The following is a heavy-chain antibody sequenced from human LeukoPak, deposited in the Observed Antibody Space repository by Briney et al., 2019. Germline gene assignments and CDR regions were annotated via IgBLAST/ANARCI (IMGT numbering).Heavy chain of an antibody. CDR2: ISSSGSTI. CDR1: GFTFSYFY. D-gene: IGHD3-10*01. CDR3: AKDLITMFRGVPNY. J-gene: IGHJ4*02. Sequence: NSGGSLRLSCAASGFTFSYFYMSWIRQAPGKGLEWVSYISSSGSTIFYADSVKGRFTISRDNAKNSLYLQMNSLRAEDTAVYYCAKDLITMFRGVPNYWGQGTLVTISS. V-gene: IGHV3-11*04.